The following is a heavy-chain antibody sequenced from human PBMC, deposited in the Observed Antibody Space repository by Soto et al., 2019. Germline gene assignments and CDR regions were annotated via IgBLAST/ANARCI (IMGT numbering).Heavy chain of an antibody. J-gene: IGHJ4*02. CDR2: INAGNGNT. V-gene: IGHV1-3*01. Sequence: VASVKVSCKASGHTFTSYAMHWVRQAPGQRLERMGWINAGNGNTKYSQKFQGRVTITRDTSASTAYMELSSLRSEDTAVYYCARDRVPEDLVGALSEYFDYWGQGTLVTVSS. CDR3: ARDRVPEDLVGALSEYFDY. D-gene: IGHD1-26*01. CDR1: GHTFTSYA.